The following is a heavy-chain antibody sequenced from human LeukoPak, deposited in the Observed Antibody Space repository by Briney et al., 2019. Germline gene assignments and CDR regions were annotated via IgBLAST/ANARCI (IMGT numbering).Heavy chain of an antibody. CDR3: ARSLGYCSGGSCYFIRPDY. J-gene: IGHJ4*02. CDR2: ISAYNGNT. Sequence: ASVKVSCKASGYTFTSYGISWVRQAPGQGLEWTGWISAYNGNTNYAQKLQGRVTMTTDTSTSTAYMELRSLRSDDTAVYYCARSLGYCSGGSCYFIRPDYWGQGTLVTVSS. D-gene: IGHD2-15*01. CDR1: GYTFTSYG. V-gene: IGHV1-18*01.